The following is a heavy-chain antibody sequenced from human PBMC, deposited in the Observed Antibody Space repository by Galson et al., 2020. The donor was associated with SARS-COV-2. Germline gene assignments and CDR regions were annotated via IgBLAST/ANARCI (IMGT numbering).Heavy chain of an antibody. V-gene: IGHV3-33*06. Sequence: GESLKISCAASGFTFSSYGMHWVRQAPGKGLEWVAVIWYDGSNKYYADSVKGRFTISRDNSKNTLYLQMNSLRAEDTAVYYCAKDLHIGYCSGGSCPYMDVWGKGTTVTVSS. D-gene: IGHD2-15*01. CDR2: IWYDGSNK. CDR1: GFTFSSYG. J-gene: IGHJ6*03. CDR3: AKDLHIGYCSGGSCPYMDV.